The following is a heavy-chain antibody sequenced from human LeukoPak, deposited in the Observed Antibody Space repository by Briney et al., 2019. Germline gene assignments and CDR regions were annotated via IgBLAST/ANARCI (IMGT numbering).Heavy chain of an antibody. CDR2: IWYDGSNK. CDR1: GFTFSSYG. D-gene: IGHD2-15*01. Sequence: GRPLRLSCAASGFTFSSYGMHWVRQAPGKGLEWVAVIWYDGSNKYYADSVKGRFTISRDNSKNTLYLQMNSLRAEDTAVYYCARVKVSGGRYDAFDIWGQGTMVTVSS. CDR3: ARVKVSGGRYDAFDI. V-gene: IGHV3-33*01. J-gene: IGHJ3*02.